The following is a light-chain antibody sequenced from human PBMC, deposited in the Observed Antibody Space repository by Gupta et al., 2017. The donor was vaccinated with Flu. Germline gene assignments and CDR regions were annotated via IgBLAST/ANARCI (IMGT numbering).Light chain of an antibody. Sequence: VLTQSPLSLPVTPGEPASISCRSSQSLLDKNGNNYLDWYLQKPGQSPQLLIYLGSTRASGVPDRFSGSGSGTDFILKISRVEAEDVGTYYCRQALQTLITFGGGTKVEIK. V-gene: IGKV2-28*01. CDR3: RQALQTLIT. J-gene: IGKJ4*01. CDR1: QSLLDKNGNNY. CDR2: LGS.